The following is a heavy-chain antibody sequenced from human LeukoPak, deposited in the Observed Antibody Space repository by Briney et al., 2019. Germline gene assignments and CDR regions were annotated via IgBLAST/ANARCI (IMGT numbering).Heavy chain of an antibody. CDR3: AGRLTYCSSTSCFNP. D-gene: IGHD2-2*01. CDR1: GFTASSNY. V-gene: IGHV3-66*01. J-gene: IGHJ5*02. Sequence: GGSLRLSCAASGFTASSNYMSWVRQAPGKGLEWVSVIYSGGSTYYADSVKGRFTISRDNSKNTLYLQMNSLRAEDTAVYYCAGRLTYCSSTSCFNPWGQGTLVTVSS. CDR2: IYSGGST.